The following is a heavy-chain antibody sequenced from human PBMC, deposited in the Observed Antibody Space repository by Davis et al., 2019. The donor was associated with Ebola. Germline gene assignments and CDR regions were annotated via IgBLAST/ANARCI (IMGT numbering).Heavy chain of an antibody. J-gene: IGHJ4*03. CDR3: ACIAARLPGAL. CDR2: NSSSGSTI. Sequence: GGSLRLSCAASGSTFSSYEMNWVRQAPGKGLEWVSYNSSSGSTIYYADSVKGRFTISRDNAKNSLYLQMNSLRAEDPAVYYCACIAARLPGALWGQVTPFTVSS. CDR1: GSTFSSYE. D-gene: IGHD6-6*01. V-gene: IGHV3-48*03.